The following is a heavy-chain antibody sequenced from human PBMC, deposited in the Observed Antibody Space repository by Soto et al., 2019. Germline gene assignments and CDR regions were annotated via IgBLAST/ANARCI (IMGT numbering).Heavy chain of an antibody. CDR2: ISGYNGNT. CDR1: GYTFTNYG. J-gene: IGHJ6*02. Sequence: ASVKVSCKASGYTFTNYGISWVRQAPGQGPEWMGWISGYNGNTKYAPKFQGRVTLTSDTSTSTSYLHWSSLRATDAATYYCARHGGKTLYYFKGMDVWGQGTTVTVSS. V-gene: IGHV1-18*01. D-gene: IGHD3-10*01. CDR3: ARHGGKTLYYFKGMDV.